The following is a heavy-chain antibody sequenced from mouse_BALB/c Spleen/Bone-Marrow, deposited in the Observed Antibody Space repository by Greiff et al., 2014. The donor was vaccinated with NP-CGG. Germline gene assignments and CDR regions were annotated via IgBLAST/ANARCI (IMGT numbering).Heavy chain of an antibody. CDR2: VHPNNGGT. Sequence: EVQLQQSGPDLVKPGASVKISCKASGYSFSGYYMHWVKQSPGKSLEWIGRVHPNNGGTSYNQKFKGKAILNVDMSSSTAYMEVRSRTSEDAAVYYCARYGSYVGGTMDYWGQGTSVTVSA. J-gene: IGHJ4*01. V-gene: IGHV1-26*01. D-gene: IGHD1-1*02. CDR3: ARYGSYVGGTMDY. CDR1: GYSFSGYY.